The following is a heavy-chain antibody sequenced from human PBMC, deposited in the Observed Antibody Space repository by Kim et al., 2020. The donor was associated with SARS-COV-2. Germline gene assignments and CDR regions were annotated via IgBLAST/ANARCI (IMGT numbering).Heavy chain of an antibody. V-gene: IGHV1-69*01. J-gene: IGHJ4*02. CDR3: ARATPGEWLAHFDY. D-gene: IGHD6-19*01. Sequence: ALKFQGGVTIAADESTSTAYMELSSLRSEDTAVYYCARATPGEWLAHFDYWGQGTLVTVSS.